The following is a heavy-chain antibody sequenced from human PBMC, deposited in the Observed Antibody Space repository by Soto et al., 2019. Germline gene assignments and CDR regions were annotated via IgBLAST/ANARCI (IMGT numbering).Heavy chain of an antibody. CDR2: IKSKTDGGTT. D-gene: IGHD3-3*01. V-gene: IGHV3-15*01. CDR3: TTDDPLRFLGFDP. CDR1: GFTFSNAW. J-gene: IGHJ5*02. Sequence: GGSLRLSCAASGFTFSNAWMSWVRQAPGKGLEWVGRIKSKTDGGTTDSAAPVKGRFTISRDHSKNTLYLQMNRLKTEDPAVYYCTTDDPLRFLGFDPWGQGTLGTVSS.